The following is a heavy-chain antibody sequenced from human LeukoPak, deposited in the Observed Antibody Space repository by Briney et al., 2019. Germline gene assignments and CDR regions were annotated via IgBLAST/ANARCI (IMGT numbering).Heavy chain of an antibody. J-gene: IGHJ6*03. CDR3: ARLDSDYYYMDV. D-gene: IGHD5-18*01. V-gene: IGHV1-18*01. Sequence: ASVKVSCKASGYTFTSYGISGVRQAPGQGGEGRGWISAYNGNTNYAQKLHGSVTMTTHTSTSTAYMELRSLRSDDTAVYYCARLDSDYYYMDVWGKGTTVTVSS. CDR1: GYTFTSYG. CDR2: ISAYNGNT.